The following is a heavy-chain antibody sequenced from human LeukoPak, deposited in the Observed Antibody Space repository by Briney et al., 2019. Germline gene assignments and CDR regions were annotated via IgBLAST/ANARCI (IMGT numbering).Heavy chain of an antibody. V-gene: IGHV3-21*01. D-gene: IGHD2-15*01. Sequence: GGSLRLSCAASGFTFSIYSMNWVRQAPGKGLEWVSSSSSSSNYIYYADSVKGRFTISRDNAKNSLYLQMNSLRAEDTAVYYCVRDSCSGGSCYSDGFDYWGQGTLVTVSS. J-gene: IGHJ4*02. CDR2: SSSSSNYI. CDR1: GFTFSIYS. CDR3: VRDSCSGGSCYSDGFDY.